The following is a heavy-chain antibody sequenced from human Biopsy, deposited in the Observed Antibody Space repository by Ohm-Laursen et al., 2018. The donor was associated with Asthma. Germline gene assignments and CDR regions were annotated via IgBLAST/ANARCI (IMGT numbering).Heavy chain of an antibody. D-gene: IGHD5-18*01. CDR2: ISWNSATI. J-gene: IGHJ4*02. Sequence: SLRLSCAASGFKFDEYTMHWVRQAPGKGLEWVSGISWNSATIGYADSVKGRFTISRDNAKNSLYLQMNSLRDEDTAVYYCARFKRGYSYGYAGVFDYWGQGTLVTVSS. V-gene: IGHV3-9*01. CDR3: ARFKRGYSYGYAGVFDY. CDR1: GFKFDEYT.